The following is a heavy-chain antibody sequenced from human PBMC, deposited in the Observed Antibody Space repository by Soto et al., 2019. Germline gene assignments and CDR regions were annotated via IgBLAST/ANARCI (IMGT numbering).Heavy chain of an antibody. V-gene: IGHV3-23*01. CDR3: AKKVAGDDYFDY. D-gene: IGHD2-15*01. Sequence: GGSLRLSCAASGFTFSSYAMSWVRQAPGKGLEWVSAISGSGGSTYYADSVKGRFTISRDNSKNTLYLQMNSLRAEDAAVYYCAKKVAGDDYFDYWGQGTLVTVSS. CDR1: GFTFSSYA. J-gene: IGHJ4*02. CDR2: ISGSGGST.